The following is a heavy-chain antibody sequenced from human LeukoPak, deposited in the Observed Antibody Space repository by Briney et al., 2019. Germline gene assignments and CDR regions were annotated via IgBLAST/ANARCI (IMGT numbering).Heavy chain of an antibody. V-gene: IGHV3-9*01. CDR1: GFIFDDYS. J-gene: IGHJ4*02. Sequence: GGSLRLSCAASGFIFDDYSMHWVRQAPEKGLEWVPGISWNSDSKDYADSVKGRFTISRDNAKNSLFLQVNSLRTEDTALYYCARSVELVRGYFDFWGQGTLVTVSS. CDR2: ISWNSDSK. CDR3: ARSVELVRGYFDF. D-gene: IGHD1-1*01.